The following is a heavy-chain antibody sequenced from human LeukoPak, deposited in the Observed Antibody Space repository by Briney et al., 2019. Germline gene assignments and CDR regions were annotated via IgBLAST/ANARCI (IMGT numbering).Heavy chain of an antibody. V-gene: IGHV3-7*04. J-gene: IGHJ3*02. CDR2: IKQDGSEK. Sequence: GGSLRLSCAASGVTFSSYWMSWVRQAPGKGLEWVANIKQDGSEKYYVDSVKGRFTISRDNAKNSLYLQMNSLRDEDTAVYYCARSQLGAFDIWGQGTMVTVSS. CDR1: GVTFSSYW. CDR3: ARSQLGAFDI. D-gene: IGHD2-2*01.